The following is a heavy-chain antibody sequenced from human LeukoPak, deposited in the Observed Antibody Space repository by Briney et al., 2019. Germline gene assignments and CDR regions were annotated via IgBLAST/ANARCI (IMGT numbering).Heavy chain of an antibody. CDR1: GFTFSTYG. J-gene: IGHJ4*02. Sequence: GGSLRLSCAAAGFTFSTYGVQWVRQAPGKGLEWVAFIASDGSKRYYADSVKGRFTVSRDNSKSTLYLQMNSLRVEDTAIYYCAKDHKAKGNRYFDYWGQGTLVTVSS. D-gene: IGHD1-26*01. V-gene: IGHV3-30*02. CDR2: IASDGSKR. CDR3: AKDHKAKGNRYFDY.